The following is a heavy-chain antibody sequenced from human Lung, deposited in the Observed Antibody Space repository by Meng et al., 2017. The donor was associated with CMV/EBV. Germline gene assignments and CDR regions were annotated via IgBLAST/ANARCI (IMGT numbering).Heavy chain of an antibody. D-gene: IGHD2-2*01. V-gene: IGHV1-2*02. CDR3: AREGGSTADWFDP. J-gene: IGHJ5*02. Sequence: KASGKTIKGKKRNWERQANGQGSEWMGRKKNNSGGKKNEKKDKGRVTMTRDTSISTAYMELSRLRSDDTAVYYCAREGGSTADWFDPWGQGTLVTVSS. CDR2: KKNNSGGK. CDR1: GKTIKGKK.